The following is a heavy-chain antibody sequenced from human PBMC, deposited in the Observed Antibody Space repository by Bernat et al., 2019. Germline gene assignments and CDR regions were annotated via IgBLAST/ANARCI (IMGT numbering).Heavy chain of an antibody. V-gene: IGHV3-53*02. CDR2: IYSSGST. CDR3: ARGPSYYYGSGSFDFDY. CDR1: GFTVSSNY. D-gene: IGHD3-10*01. Sequence: EVQLVETGGGLIQPGGSLRLSCAASGFTVSSNYMSWVRQAPGKGLEWVSVIYSSGSTYYADSVKGRFTISRDNSKNTLYLQMNSLRAEDTAVYYCARGPSYYYGSGSFDFDYWGQGTLVTVSS. J-gene: IGHJ4*02.